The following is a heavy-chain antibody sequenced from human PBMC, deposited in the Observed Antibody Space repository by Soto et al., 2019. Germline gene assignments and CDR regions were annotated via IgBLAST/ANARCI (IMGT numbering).Heavy chain of an antibody. CDR3: ASVGDYYYYGMDV. CDR1: GDSVTSHY. J-gene: IGHJ6*02. V-gene: IGHV4-59*02. Sequence: SETLSLTCSFSGDSVTSHYFTWIRQSPEKGLEWIGYMHYTGFSHYNPSLKSRLTISVDKSKNQFTLQLTSVTVADTAVYYCASVGDYYYYGMDVWGQGTTVTVSS. D-gene: IGHD3-10*01. CDR2: MHYTGFS.